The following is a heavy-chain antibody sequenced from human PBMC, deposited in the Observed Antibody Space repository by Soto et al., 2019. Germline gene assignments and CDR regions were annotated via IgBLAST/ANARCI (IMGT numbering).Heavy chain of an antibody. Sequence: QVQLVQSGAELKKPGASAKVSCKASGYIFTSYGISWVRQAPGQGLEWMAWISVDSGNTNYAQNFQGRVTMTTDTSASTAHMELSGLRSDDTAVYYCARFNGAGTNYYMDVWGKGTTVIVSS. J-gene: IGHJ6*03. CDR2: ISVDSGNT. V-gene: IGHV1-18*01. D-gene: IGHD3-10*01. CDR3: ARFNGAGTNYYMDV. CDR1: GYIFTSYG.